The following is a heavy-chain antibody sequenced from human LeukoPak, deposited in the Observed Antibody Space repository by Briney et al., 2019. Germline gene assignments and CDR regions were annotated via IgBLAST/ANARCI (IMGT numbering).Heavy chain of an antibody. D-gene: IGHD3-16*01. Sequence: EPSETLSLTCTVSGGSISSYYWSWIRQPPGKGLEWIGYIYYSGSTNYNPSLKSRVTISVDTSKNQFSLKLSSVTAADTAVYYCARIGLFNWFDPWGQGTLVTVSS. CDR1: GGSISSYY. J-gene: IGHJ5*02. V-gene: IGHV4-59*01. CDR2: IYYSGST. CDR3: ARIGLFNWFDP.